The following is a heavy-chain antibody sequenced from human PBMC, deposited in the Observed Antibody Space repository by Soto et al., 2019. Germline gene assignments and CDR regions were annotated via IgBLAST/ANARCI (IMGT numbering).Heavy chain of an antibody. CDR2: IITIFGTA. D-gene: IGHD3-22*01. CDR1: GGTFSSYA. J-gene: IGHJ3*02. V-gene: IGHV1-69*01. CDR3: ASDSYHYYDSIGYSSSMGAFDI. Sequence: QVQLVQSGAEVKKPGSSVKVSCKASGGTFSSYAISWVRQAPGQGLEWMGGIITIFGTANYAKKFQGRVTSTADGSTSTAYMELSSQSSEDTVVYYCASDSYHYYDSIGYSSSMGAFDIWGQGTMVTVSS.